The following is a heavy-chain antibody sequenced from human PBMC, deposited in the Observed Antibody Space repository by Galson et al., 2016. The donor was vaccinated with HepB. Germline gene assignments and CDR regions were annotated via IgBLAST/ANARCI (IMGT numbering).Heavy chain of an antibody. V-gene: IGHV3-21*01. CDR2: ISSSRRYI. CDR3: ARGHYDFWSGPSRRAFDI. CDR1: GFSLSSYG. D-gene: IGHD3-3*01. Sequence: SLRLSCAASGFSLSSYGMNWVRQAPGKGLEWVSYISSSRRYIYYADSLKGRFTISRDNAKNSLYLQMHSLRAEDTAVYYCARGHYDFWSGPSRRAFDIWGQGTMVTVSS. J-gene: IGHJ3*02.